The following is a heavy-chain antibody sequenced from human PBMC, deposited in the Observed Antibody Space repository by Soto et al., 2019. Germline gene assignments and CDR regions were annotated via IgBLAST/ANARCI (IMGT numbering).Heavy chain of an antibody. CDR3: ARGPSWDCSSTSCYGRIYYYYMDV. CDR1: GGSFSGYY. D-gene: IGHD2-2*01. CDR2: INHSGST. J-gene: IGHJ6*03. Sequence: PSETLSLTCAVYGGSFSGYYWSWIRQPPGKGLEWIGEINHSGSTNYNPSLKSRVTISVDTSKNQFSLKLSSVTAADTAVYYCARGPSWDCSSTSCYGRIYYYYMDVWGKGTTVTVSS. V-gene: IGHV4-34*01.